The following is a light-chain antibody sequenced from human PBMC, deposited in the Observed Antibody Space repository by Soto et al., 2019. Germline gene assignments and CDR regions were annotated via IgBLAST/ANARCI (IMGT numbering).Light chain of an antibody. J-gene: IGKJ1*01. V-gene: IGKV1-39*01. CDR3: KRSYNTPQR. Sequence: DVQMTQPPSSLSAYVADRVTITCRASQSITMYLNWYRQKSAKAPEILSYDTSTLVSGGPPRFTGSGSGTDFTLTITSLPPEDSATYYCKRSYNTPQRFGQGT. CDR1: QSITMY. CDR2: DTS.